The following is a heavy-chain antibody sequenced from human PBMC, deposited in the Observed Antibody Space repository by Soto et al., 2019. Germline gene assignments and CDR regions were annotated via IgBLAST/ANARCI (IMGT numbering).Heavy chain of an antibody. D-gene: IGHD6-13*01. CDR3: AKDRGIAAAGTGSYFDY. V-gene: IGHV3-30*18. CDR1: GFTFSSYG. CDR2: ISYDGSNK. J-gene: IGHJ4*02. Sequence: QVQLVESGGGVVQPGRSLRLSCAASGFTFSSYGMHWVRQAPGKGLEWVAVISYDGSNKYYADSVKGRFTISRDNSKNTLYLQMNSLRAEDTAVYYCAKDRGIAAAGTGSYFDYWGQGTLVTVSS.